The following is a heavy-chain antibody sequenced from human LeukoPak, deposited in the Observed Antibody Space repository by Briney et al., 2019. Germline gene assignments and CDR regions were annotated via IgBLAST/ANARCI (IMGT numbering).Heavy chain of an antibody. CDR2: ISNSDDTK. V-gene: IGHV3-11*04. Sequence: GGSLRLSCAASGFTFSNAWMSWVRQAPGKGLEWVSYISNSDDTKKYAESVKGRFTISRDNAQKSLYLQMNSLRAEDTAVYYCARVGYSSSWHTGSAFDIWGQGTMVTVSS. D-gene: IGHD6-13*01. J-gene: IGHJ3*02. CDR3: ARVGYSSSWHTGSAFDI. CDR1: GFTFSNAW.